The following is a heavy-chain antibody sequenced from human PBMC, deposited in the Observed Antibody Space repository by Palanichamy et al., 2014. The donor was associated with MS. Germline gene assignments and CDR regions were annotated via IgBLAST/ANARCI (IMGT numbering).Heavy chain of an antibody. V-gene: IGHV3-23*01. D-gene: IGHD3-10*01. CDR3: AKGSLGSYFAFDI. Sequence: ELQLLESGEAWCSRGGSLRLSCAASGFIFRNFGMSWVRQAPGKGLEWVSGISGSGGTTYYADSLKGRLTISRDNSANTVHLQMNSLRADDTATYYCAKGSLGSYFAFDIWGQGTRVAVS. CDR1: GFIFRNFG. J-gene: IGHJ3*02. CDR2: ISGSGGTT.